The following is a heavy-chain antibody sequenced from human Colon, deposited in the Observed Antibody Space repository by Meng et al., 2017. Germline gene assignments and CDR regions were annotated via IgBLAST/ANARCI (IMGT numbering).Heavy chain of an antibody. V-gene: IGHV3-21*02. J-gene: IGHJ4*02. D-gene: IGHD2-21*02. CDR1: GFTLTGYS. CDR2: ISTTTRYI. Sequence: EVQLVESGGGLVKPGGFLRLSCAASGFTLTGYSMNWVRQAPGKGSAWVSSISTTTRYIYYADSVKGRFTVSRDNAKNSLYLQMNSLRAEDTAVYYCAREGAVVTAIGGGYFDYWGQGILVTVSS. CDR3: AREGAVVTAIGGGYFDY.